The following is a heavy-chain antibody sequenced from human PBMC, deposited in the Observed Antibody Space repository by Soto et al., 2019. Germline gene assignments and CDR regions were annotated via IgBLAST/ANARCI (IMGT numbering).Heavy chain of an antibody. Sequence: PSETLSLTCTVSGGSISSYYWSWIRQPPGKGLEWIGYIYYSGSTNYNPSLKSRVTISVDTSKNQFSLKLSSVTAADTAVYYCAREGVYSSSSDYYYGMDVWGQGTTVTVSS. CDR1: GGSISSYY. D-gene: IGHD6-6*01. V-gene: IGHV4-59*01. CDR3: AREGVYSSSSDYYYGMDV. CDR2: IYYSGST. J-gene: IGHJ6*02.